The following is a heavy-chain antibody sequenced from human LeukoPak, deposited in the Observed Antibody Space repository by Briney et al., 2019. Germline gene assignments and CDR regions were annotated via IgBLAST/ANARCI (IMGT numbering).Heavy chain of an antibody. Sequence: SETLSLTCTVSGGSISSSSYYWGWIRQPPGKGLEWIGEINHSGSTNYNPSLKSRVTISVDTSKNQFSLKLSSVTAADTAVYYCARGRSRGGDYVRWFDPWGQGTLVTVSS. D-gene: IGHD4-17*01. CDR2: INHSGST. V-gene: IGHV4-39*07. CDR1: GGSISSSSYY. J-gene: IGHJ5*02. CDR3: ARGRSRGGDYVRWFDP.